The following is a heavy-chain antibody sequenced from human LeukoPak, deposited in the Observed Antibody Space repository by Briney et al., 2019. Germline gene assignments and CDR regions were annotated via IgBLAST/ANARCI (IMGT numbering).Heavy chain of an antibody. D-gene: IGHD3-3*01. CDR3: ARGYDFWSGYSLGMDV. V-gene: IGHV4-59*01. Sequence: SETLSLTCTVSGGSISSYYWSWIRQPPGKGLEWIGYIYYSGSTNYNPSLKSRVTISVDTFKNQFSLKLSSVTAADTAAYYCARGYDFWSGYSLGMDVWGQGTTVTVSS. CDR1: GGSISSYY. J-gene: IGHJ6*02. CDR2: IYYSGST.